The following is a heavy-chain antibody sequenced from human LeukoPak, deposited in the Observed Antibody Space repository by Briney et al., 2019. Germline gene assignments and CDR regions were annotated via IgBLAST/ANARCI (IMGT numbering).Heavy chain of an antibody. V-gene: IGHV3-9*01. J-gene: IGHJ4*02. D-gene: IGHD6-19*01. CDR3: EKDMFKAVAGTGDY. CDR2: ISWNSGSI. Sequence: GGSLRLSCAASGFTFDDYAMHWVRQAPGKGLEWVSGISWNSGSIGYADSVKGRFTISRDNAKNSLYLQMNSLRAEDTALYYCEKDMFKAVAGTGDYWGQGTLVTVSS. CDR1: GFTFDDYA.